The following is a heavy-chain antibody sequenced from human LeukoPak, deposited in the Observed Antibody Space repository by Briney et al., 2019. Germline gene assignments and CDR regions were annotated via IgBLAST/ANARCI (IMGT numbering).Heavy chain of an antibody. CDR3: ASPPYYDIET. V-gene: IGHV3-30*03. CDR1: GFSLTSYG. J-gene: IGHJ5*02. CDR2: ISSDGRNI. D-gene: IGHD3-22*01. Sequence: GGSLRLSCAASGFSLTSYGVHWVRQASGRGLEWVAAISSDGRNIYYGDPVRGRFTISRDNSMNTLILQMNSLSAEDTAVYYCASPPYYDIETWGQGTLVIVSS.